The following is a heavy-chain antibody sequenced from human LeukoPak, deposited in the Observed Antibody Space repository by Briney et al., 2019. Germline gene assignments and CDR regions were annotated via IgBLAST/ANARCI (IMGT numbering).Heavy chain of an antibody. V-gene: IGHV3-72*01. CDR3: VRGKSGFDN. Sequence: QAGGSLRLSCAASGFTLSEHYMDWVRQVPGKGLEWLGRSRNKANGYTTEYAASVKGRFTVSRDESRSSLFLQMNNVETEDTALYYCVRGKSGFDNWGQGTLVTVSS. CDR1: GFTLSEHY. J-gene: IGHJ4*02. D-gene: IGHD1-26*01. CDR2: SRNKANGYTT.